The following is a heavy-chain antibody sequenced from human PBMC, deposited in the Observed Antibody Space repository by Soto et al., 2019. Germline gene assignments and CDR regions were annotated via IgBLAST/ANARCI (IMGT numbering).Heavy chain of an antibody. J-gene: IGHJ4*02. D-gene: IGHD4-17*01. V-gene: IGHV3-23*01. CDR1: GFTFSSYA. CDR2: ISGSGGST. Sequence: EVQLLESGGGLVQPGGSLRLSCAASGFTFSSYAMSWVRQAPGKGLEWVSAISGSGGSTYYADSVKGRFTISRDNSKNTLYLQMNSLRAEDTAVYYCAKVNARHGAIPMTTVTLAFDYWGQGTLVTVSS. CDR3: AKVNARHGAIPMTTVTLAFDY.